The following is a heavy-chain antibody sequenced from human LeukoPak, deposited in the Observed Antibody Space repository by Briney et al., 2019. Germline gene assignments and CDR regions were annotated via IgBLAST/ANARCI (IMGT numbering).Heavy chain of an antibody. CDR3: ARWREEYRDYDLGAFDI. Sequence: ASVKVSCKASGYTFTGYYMHWVRQAPGQGLEWMGWIDPNSGGTNYAQKFQGWVTMTRDTSISTAYMELSRLRSDDTAVYYCARWREEYRDYDLGAFDIWGQGTMVTVSS. V-gene: IGHV1-2*04. J-gene: IGHJ3*02. D-gene: IGHD5-12*01. CDR2: IDPNSGGT. CDR1: GYTFTGYY.